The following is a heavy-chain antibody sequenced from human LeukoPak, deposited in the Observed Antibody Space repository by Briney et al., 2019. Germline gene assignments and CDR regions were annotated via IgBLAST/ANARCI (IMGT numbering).Heavy chain of an antibody. V-gene: IGHV1-2*02. CDR3: ARGDTGDLAFDY. Sequence: ASVKVSCKASGYTFTTYVITWVRQAPGQGLEWMGWIDPDSGLTDYAQIFRGRVNMTRDTSISTVHLELDTLTSDDAAVYYCARGDTGDLAFDYWGQGSLVTVSS. CDR1: GYTFTTYV. J-gene: IGHJ4*02. CDR2: IDPDSGLT. D-gene: IGHD4-17*01.